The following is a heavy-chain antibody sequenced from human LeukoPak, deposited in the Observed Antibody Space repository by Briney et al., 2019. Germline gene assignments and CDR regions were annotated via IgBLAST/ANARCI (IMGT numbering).Heavy chain of an antibody. CDR2: ISWNSVDI. CDR3: ATGNDILTSFYE. V-gene: IGHV3-9*01. J-gene: IGHJ4*02. CDR1: GFTFSSYA. Sequence: GGSLRLSCAASGFTFSSYAMHWVRRSPGRGLEWVSGISWNSVDIVYTASVRGRFTISRDNAKNSSYLQMNNLRPEDTALYYCATGNDILTSFYEWGLGTLVTVSS. D-gene: IGHD3-9*01.